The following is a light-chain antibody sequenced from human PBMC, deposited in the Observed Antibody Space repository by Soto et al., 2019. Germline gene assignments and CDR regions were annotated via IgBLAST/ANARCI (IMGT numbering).Light chain of an antibody. V-gene: IGKV4-1*01. Sequence: DIVLTQSPDSLPVSLGERATISCKSSQSVLDRSNNKNYLAWYQQKPRQPPKMLIYWASTRESGVPDRFSGSGSGTDFTLTISGLQSEDVAVYFCHQYKTSPQTFGQGTTVEIK. CDR3: HQYKTSPQT. CDR1: QSVLDRSNNKNY. CDR2: WAS. J-gene: IGKJ1*01.